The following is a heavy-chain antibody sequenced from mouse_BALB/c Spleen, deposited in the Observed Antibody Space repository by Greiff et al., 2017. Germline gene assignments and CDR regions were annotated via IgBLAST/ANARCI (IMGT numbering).Heavy chain of an antibody. CDR3: ARARYAAMDY. CDR2: ISSGGGST. J-gene: IGHJ4*01. V-gene: IGHV5-12-1*01. CDR1: GFAFSSYD. Sequence: DVQLVESGGGLVKPGGSLKLSCAASGFAFSSYDMSWVRQTPEKRLEWVAYISSGGGSTYYPDTVKGRFTISRDNAKNTLYLQMSSLNSEDTAMYYCARARYAAMDYGGQGTSVTVSS. D-gene: IGHD2-14*01.